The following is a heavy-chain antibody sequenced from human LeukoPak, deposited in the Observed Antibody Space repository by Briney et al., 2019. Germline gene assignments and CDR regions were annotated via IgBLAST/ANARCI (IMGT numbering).Heavy chain of an antibody. CDR1: GYTFTSYG. D-gene: IGHD4-17*01. CDR3: ARDRRYYGDYVDY. V-gene: IGHV1-18*04. CDR2: ISAYNGNT. J-gene: IGHJ4*02. Sequence: ASVKVSCKASGYTFTSYGISWVRQAPGHGLEGMGWISAYNGNTNYAQKLQGRVTMTTDTSTSTAYMELRSLRSGDTAVYYCARDRRYYGDYVDYWGQGSLVTVSS.